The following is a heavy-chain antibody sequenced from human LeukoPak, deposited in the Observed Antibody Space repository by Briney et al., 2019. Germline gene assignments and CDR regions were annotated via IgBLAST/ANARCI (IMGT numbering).Heavy chain of an antibody. CDR2: IKQDGSEK. J-gene: IGHJ4*02. CDR1: GFTFSNYW. D-gene: IGHD6-6*01. V-gene: IGHV3-7*01. CDR3: AKYARGPLD. Sequence: GGSLRLSCAASGFTFSNYWMSWVRQAPGKGLECVANIKQDGSEKNYVDSVKGRFTTSSDNAKNSLYLQMNSLRAEDTAVYYCAKYARGPLDWGQGTLVTVSS.